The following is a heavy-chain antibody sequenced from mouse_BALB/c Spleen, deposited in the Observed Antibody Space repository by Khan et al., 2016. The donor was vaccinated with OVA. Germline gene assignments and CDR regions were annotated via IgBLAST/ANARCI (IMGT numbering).Heavy chain of an antibody. CDR3: ARRNYFGYTFAY. CDR1: GYTFTDYY. J-gene: IGHJ3*01. D-gene: IGHD1-2*01. Sequence: QVQLQQSGAELARPGASVKLSCKASGYTFTDYYINWVKLRTGQGLEWIGEISPGSGDTYYNERFKGKATLTADKSSSTAYMQLSSLTSAASAVYVCARRNYFGYTFAYWGQGTLVTVSA. CDR2: ISPGSGDT. V-gene: IGHV1-77*01.